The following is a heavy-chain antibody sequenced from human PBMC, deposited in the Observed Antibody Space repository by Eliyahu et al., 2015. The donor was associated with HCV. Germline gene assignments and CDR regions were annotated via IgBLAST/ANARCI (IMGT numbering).Heavy chain of an antibody. J-gene: IGHJ6*02. CDR2: INPSDDTK. Sequence: QVQLVQSGAEVKEPGASVKVSCKASGYTLTSYYMQWVRQAPGQGLEWMGXINPSDDTKAYAQMLQGRVTMTRDTSTSTLYMELSGLRSEDTAVYYCASIGYCSTGSCQTGQFQYGMDVWGQGTTVTVSS. D-gene: IGHD2-15*01. CDR3: ASIGYCSTGSCQTGQFQYGMDV. CDR1: GYTLTSYY. V-gene: IGHV1-46*01.